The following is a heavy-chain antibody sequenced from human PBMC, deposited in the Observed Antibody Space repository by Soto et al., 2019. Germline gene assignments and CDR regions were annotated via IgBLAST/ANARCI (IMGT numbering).Heavy chain of an antibody. V-gene: IGHV1-18*04. D-gene: IGHD6-6*01. CDR3: ATTSIAASLTAFDI. CDR2: ISAYNGNT. Sequence: ASVKVSCKASGYTFTSYGISWVRQAPGQGLEWMGWISAYNGNTNYAQKLQGRVTMTTDTSTSTAYMELRSLRSDDTAVYYCATTSIAASLTAFDIWGQGTMVTVS. J-gene: IGHJ3*02. CDR1: GYTFTSYG.